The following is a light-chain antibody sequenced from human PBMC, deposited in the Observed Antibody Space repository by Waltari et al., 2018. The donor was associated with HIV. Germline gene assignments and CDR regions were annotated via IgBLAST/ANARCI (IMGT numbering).Light chain of an antibody. J-gene: IGLJ2*01. CDR1: SHAVGGFNY. CDR2: DVS. Sequence: HSVLTQPASMSGSLGQSITISCLGRSHAVGGFNYVSWYQQSPDKAPRLVSYDVSNRPSGGAMRFSGAKAGSAASLTVSGLQPEGEADYYCCSYSISGTVLFGGGTRLTVL. V-gene: IGLV2-14*03. CDR3: CSYSISGTVL.